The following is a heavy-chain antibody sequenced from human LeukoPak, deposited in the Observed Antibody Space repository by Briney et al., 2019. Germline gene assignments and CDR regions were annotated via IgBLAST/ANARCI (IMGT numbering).Heavy chain of an antibody. D-gene: IGHD3-16*02. Sequence: GGSLRLSCVASGFTFSSYAMSWVRQAPGKGLEWVSAISGSGDPTYYADSVKGRFTISRDKSKNTLHLQVNSLRAEDTAVYYFAKASSDSYSYAYFHHWGQGTLVTVST. J-gene: IGHJ1*01. CDR2: ISGSGDPT. V-gene: IGHV3-23*01. CDR1: GFTFSSYA. CDR3: AKASSDSYSYAYFHH.